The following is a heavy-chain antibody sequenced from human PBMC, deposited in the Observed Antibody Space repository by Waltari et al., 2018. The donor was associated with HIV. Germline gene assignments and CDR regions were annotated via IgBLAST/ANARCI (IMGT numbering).Heavy chain of an antibody. Sequence: VQLVQSGAEVKKPGASVKVSCKASGYTFTSYGISWVRQAPGQGLEWMGWVSAYNGNTNYAQRLKGRVTMTTDTSTSTAYMALRSLRSDDTAVYYCARINCTSVSCYASLDYWGQGTLVTVSS. J-gene: IGHJ4*02. V-gene: IGHV1-18*01. D-gene: IGHD2-2*01. CDR1: GYTFTSYG. CDR3: ARINCTSVSCYASLDY. CDR2: VSAYNGNT.